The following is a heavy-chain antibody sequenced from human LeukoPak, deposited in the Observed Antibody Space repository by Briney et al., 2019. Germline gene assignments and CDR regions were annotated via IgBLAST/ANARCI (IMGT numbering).Heavy chain of an antibody. CDR3: ARARIAAATNWFDP. D-gene: IGHD6-13*01. CDR1: GFTFSSYG. Sequence: QAGGSLRLSCAASGFTFSSYGMSWVRQAPGKGLEWVSAISGSGGSTYYADSVKGRFTISRDNSKNTLYLQMNSLRAEDTAVYYCARARIAAATNWFDPWGQGTLVTVSS. V-gene: IGHV3-23*01. CDR2: ISGSGGST. J-gene: IGHJ5*02.